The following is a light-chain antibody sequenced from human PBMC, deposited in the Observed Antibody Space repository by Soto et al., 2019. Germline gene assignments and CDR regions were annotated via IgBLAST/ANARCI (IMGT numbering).Light chain of an antibody. Sequence: QSVLTQPASVSGSPGQSITISCTGTSSDVGGYNYVSWYQQHPGAAPKLMIYEVSNRPSGVSNRFSGSKSGTTASLTIPGVQAEDEAYYYCSSYTSSSAYVFGTGTKLTVL. CDR3: SSYTSSSAYV. CDR2: EVS. CDR1: SSDVGGYNY. V-gene: IGLV2-14*01. J-gene: IGLJ1*01.